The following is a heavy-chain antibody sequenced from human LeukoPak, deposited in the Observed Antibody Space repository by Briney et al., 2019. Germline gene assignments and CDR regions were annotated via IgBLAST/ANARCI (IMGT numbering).Heavy chain of an antibody. J-gene: IGHJ4*02. Sequence: PSETLSLTCTVSGGSISSYYWGWIRQPPGKGLEWIGSIYYSGSTYYNPSLKSRVTISVDTSKNQFSLKLSSVTAADTAVYYCARDEEGSLDYWGQGTLVTVSS. V-gene: IGHV4-39*07. CDR2: IYYSGST. CDR1: GGSISSYY. CDR3: ARDEEGSLDY.